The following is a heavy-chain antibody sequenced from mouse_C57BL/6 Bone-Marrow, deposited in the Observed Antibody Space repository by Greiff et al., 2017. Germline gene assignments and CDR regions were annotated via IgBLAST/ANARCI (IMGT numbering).Heavy chain of an antibody. J-gene: IGHJ3*01. V-gene: IGHV1-81*01. CDR1: GYTFTSYG. Sequence: QVQLQQSGAELARPGASVKLSCKASGYTFTSYGISWVKQRTGQGLEWIGEIYPRSGNTYYNKKFKGKATLTADKSSSTAYMELRSLTSEDSAVYFCARSGSYYSNYLAWFAYWGQGTLVTVSA. CDR2: IYPRSGNT. D-gene: IGHD2-5*01. CDR3: ARSGSYYSNYLAWFAY.